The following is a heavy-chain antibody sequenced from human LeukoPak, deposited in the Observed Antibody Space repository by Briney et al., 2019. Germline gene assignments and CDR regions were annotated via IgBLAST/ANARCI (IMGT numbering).Heavy chain of an antibody. J-gene: IGHJ2*01. CDR2: IYYSGST. Sequence: SETLSLTCTVSGGSISSCYWSWIRQPPGKGLEWIGYIYYSGSTNYNPSLKSRVTISVDTSKNQFSLKLSSVTAADTAVYYCARGWYYYDSSGYRYWYFDLWGRGTLVTVSS. V-gene: IGHV4-59*01. D-gene: IGHD3-22*01. CDR3: ARGWYYYDSSGYRYWYFDL. CDR1: GGSISSCY.